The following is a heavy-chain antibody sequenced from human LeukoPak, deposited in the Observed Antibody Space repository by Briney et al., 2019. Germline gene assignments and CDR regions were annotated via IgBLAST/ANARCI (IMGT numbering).Heavy chain of an antibody. V-gene: IGHV4-34*01. CDR1: GGSISGYY. CDR3: ARDNIAAVGYYMDV. J-gene: IGHJ6*03. D-gene: IGHD6-13*01. Sequence: PSETLSLTCTVSGGSISGYYWSWIRQPPGKGLEWIGEINHSGSTNYNPSLKSRVTISVDTSKNQFSLKLSSVTAADTAVYYCARDNIAAVGYYMDVWGKGTTVTVSS. CDR2: INHSGST.